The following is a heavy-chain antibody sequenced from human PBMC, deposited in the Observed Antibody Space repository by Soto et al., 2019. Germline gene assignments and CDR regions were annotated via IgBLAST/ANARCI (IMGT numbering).Heavy chain of an antibody. J-gene: IGHJ3*01. V-gene: IGHV2-5*02. CDR3: VHSVTSYGAFDV. CDR1: GFSFTSFGAV. Sequence: QITLKESGPTVGRPTETLTLTCTLSGFSFTSFGAVVGWVRQPPGKALEWLSHIYWVDDKRFSPSLKTRVTNNKVTDANEVVLTKTNRDPANTGKYYCVHSVTSYGAFDVWGQGTTVTVSS. CDR2: IYWVDDK. D-gene: IGHD2-21*01.